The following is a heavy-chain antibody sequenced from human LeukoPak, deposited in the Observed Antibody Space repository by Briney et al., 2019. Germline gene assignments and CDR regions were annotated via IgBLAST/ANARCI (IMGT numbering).Heavy chain of an antibody. CDR3: ARERYSSSWYNYYYGMDV. D-gene: IGHD6-13*01. V-gene: IGHV3-33*01. Sequence: GRSLRLSCAASGFTFSSYGMHWVRQAPGKGRAWVAVIWYDGSNKYYADSVKGRFTISRDNSKNTLYLQMNSLRAEDTAVYYCARERYSSSWYNYYYGMDVWGQGTTVTVSS. CDR1: GFTFSSYG. J-gene: IGHJ6*02. CDR2: IWYDGSNK.